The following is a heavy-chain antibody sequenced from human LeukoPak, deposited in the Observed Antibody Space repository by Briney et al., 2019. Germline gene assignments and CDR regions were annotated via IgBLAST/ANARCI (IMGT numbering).Heavy chain of an antibody. CDR3: AKDVAAAGMGDGMDV. J-gene: IGHJ6*02. CDR1: GFPFSSYG. CDR2: ISYDGSNK. V-gene: IGHV3-30*18. Sequence: GSLRLSCAASGFPFSSYGMHWVRQAPGKGLEWVAVISYDGSNKYYADSVKGRFTISRDNSKNTLYLQMNSLRAEDTAVYYCAKDVAAAGMGDGMDVWGQGTTVTVSS. D-gene: IGHD6-13*01.